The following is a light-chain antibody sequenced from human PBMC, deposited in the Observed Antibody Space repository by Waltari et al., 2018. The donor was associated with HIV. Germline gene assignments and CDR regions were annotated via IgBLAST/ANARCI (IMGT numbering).Light chain of an antibody. V-gene: IGLV7-46*01. CDR1: TGAVTSGHY. J-gene: IGLJ3*02. CDR3: LLSYSGARV. Sequence: QAVVTQEPSLTVPPGGTVTLTCGSSTGAVTSGHYSYWFQQKPGQAPRTLLYDIGNNHAGTPARFSGSLLGGKAALTLSGAQPEDEAEYYCLLSYSGARVFGGGTKLTVL. CDR2: DIG.